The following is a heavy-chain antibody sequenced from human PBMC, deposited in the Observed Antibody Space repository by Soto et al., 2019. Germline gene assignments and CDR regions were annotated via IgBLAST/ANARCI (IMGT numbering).Heavy chain of an antibody. J-gene: IGHJ4*02. CDR1: ESTVSRNW. D-gene: IGHD1-26*01. CDR2: INQDGSEN. Sequence: EVHLVESGGGLVQTGGSLRLSCAIFESTVSRNWMNWVRQAPGKGLEWVAHINQDGSENYNVDSVKGRFTISRDNAKKSLYLQMNSRGPEDTSMYYCAGGVGDAFWGQGTLVTVSS. CDR3: AGGVGDAF. V-gene: IGHV3-7*04.